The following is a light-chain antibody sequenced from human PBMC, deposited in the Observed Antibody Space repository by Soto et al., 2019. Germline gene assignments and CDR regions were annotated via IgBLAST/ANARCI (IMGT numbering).Light chain of an antibody. CDR3: QQADSFQFS. J-gene: IGKJ3*01. Sequence: DIQLTQSPSSVSASVGDRVTITCRASQDIGTWLAWYQQKPGKATKLLIYVASNLQSGVPSRFSGAGSGTDFNLTITSLQPEDFATYHCQQADSFQFSFGPGTKVDFK. CDR2: VAS. CDR1: QDIGTW. V-gene: IGKV1-12*01.